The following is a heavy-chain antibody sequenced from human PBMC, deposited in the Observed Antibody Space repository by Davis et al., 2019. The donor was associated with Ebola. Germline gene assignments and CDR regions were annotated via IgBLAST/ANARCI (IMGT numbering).Heavy chain of an antibody. V-gene: IGHV4-34*01. D-gene: IGHD1-1*01. CDR2: ISHGGVS. Sequence: SETLSLTCAVYGGSFSDYFWSWIRRSPGKGLEWIVKISHGGVSDYNPSLRSRVTISVDTSRDQFSLKMNPVTAADTAVYYCARTTKTSISDSGLGYTYFDHWSQGTLVTVSS. CDR1: GGSFSDYF. J-gene: IGHJ5*02. CDR3: ARTTKTSISDSGLGYTYFDH.